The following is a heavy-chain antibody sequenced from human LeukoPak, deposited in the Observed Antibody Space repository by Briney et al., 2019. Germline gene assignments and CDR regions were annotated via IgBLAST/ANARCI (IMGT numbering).Heavy chain of an antibody. CDR2: INPSGDST. J-gene: IGHJ4*02. CDR3: AKIAARDTGEGY. V-gene: IGHV1-46*01. Sequence: ASVEVSCKASGYTFTSNHIHWVRQAPGQGLEWIGVINPSGDSTSYAPNFQGRVTVTRDTSTSTVYMELSSLRSEDTAIYYCAKIAARDTGEGYWGQGTLVTVS. CDR1: GYTFTSNH. D-gene: IGHD6-6*01.